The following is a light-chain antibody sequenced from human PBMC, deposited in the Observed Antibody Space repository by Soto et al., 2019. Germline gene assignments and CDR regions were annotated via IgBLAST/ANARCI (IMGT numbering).Light chain of an antibody. J-gene: IGLJ1*01. CDR1: SSNILAGHD. V-gene: IGLV1-40*01. CDR3: QSYDSSLSAYV. CDR2: ADH. Sequence: QSALTQPPSVSRAPGQRVTISCTGSSSNILAGHDVHWYQQLPGKAPTLLIYADHNRPSGVPDRFSGSKSGTSASLAIAGLQAEDEADYYCQSYDSSLSAYVFASGTKVHRP.